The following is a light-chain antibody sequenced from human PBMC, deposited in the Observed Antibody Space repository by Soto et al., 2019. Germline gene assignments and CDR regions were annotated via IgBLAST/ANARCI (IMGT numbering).Light chain of an antibody. J-gene: IGKJ1*01. CDR3: QHYNSYSEA. V-gene: IGKV1-5*03. CDR1: QSISTW. CDR2: EAS. Sequence: DIQMTQSPSTLSASVGDRVTITCRASQSISTWLAWYQQKSGKAPKLLIYEASSLGSGVPSRFSGSGSGTEFTLTISSLQPDAFATYYCQHYNSYSEAFGQGTKVDIK.